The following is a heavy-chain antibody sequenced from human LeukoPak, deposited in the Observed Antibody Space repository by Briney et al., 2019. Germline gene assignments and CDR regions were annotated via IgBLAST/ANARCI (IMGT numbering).Heavy chain of an antibody. J-gene: IGHJ4*02. CDR1: GFTFSNYA. V-gene: IGHV3-30*04. CDR3: ARLPTFYYDSSGYHYDY. CDR2: ISYDGSNK. D-gene: IGHD3-22*01. Sequence: PGGSLRLSCAASGFTFSNYAMHWVRQAPGKGLEWVAVISYDGSNKYYADSVKGRFTISRDNSKNTLYLQMDNLRAEDTGVYFCARLPTFYYDSSGYHYDYWGQGTLVTVSS.